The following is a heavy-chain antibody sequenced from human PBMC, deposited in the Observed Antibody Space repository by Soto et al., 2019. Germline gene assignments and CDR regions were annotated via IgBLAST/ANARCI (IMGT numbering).Heavy chain of an antibody. CDR3: ARTGERWILGYYSDY. D-gene: IGHD2-2*03. Sequence: QVQLQESGPGLVKPSQTLSLTCTVSGGSISSGGYYWSWIRQHPGKGLEWIGYIYYSGSTYYNPSLKGRVTISVDTSKNQFSLKLSSVTAADTAVYYCARTGERWILGYYSDYWGQGTLVTVSS. CDR2: IYYSGST. J-gene: IGHJ4*02. V-gene: IGHV4-31*03. CDR1: GGSISSGGYY.